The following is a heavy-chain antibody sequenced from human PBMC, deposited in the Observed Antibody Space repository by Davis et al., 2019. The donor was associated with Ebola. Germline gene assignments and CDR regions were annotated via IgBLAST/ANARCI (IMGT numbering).Heavy chain of an antibody. CDR1: GFTFSTYW. CDR3: AKSFLITGSHMSEFRGVDY. Sequence: GESLKISCAASGFTFSTYWMHWLRQTPGKGLVWVARINGDGSHTNYADSVKGRFSISRDNAKNTLYVQMDSLRADDTAVYYCAKSFLITGSHMSEFRGVDYWGQGTVVTVSS. V-gene: IGHV3-74*01. CDR2: INGDGSHT. J-gene: IGHJ4*02. D-gene: IGHD2-8*02.